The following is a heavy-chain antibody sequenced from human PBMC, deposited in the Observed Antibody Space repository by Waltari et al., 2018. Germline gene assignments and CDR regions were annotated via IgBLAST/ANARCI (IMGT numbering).Heavy chain of an antibody. V-gene: IGHV1-69*05. J-gene: IGHJ6*02. Sequence: VQLVQSGAEVYKPGSSAKVSCKASGGTFANSFVAWVRKAPGQGLGWMGGLIPMFGNPKFAQKFRDRLSITNDYSKDMVSMELSGLTSEDTAVYYCVTAATDLVAARRGYYYYYGMDLWGQGTSVTVSS. CDR3: VTAATDLVAARRGYYYYYGMDL. D-gene: IGHD2-21*01. CDR1: GGTFANSF. CDR2: LIPMFGNP.